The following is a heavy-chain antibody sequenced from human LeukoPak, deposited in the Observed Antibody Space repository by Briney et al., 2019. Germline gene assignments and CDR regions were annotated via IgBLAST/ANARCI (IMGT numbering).Heavy chain of an antibody. CDR1: GYIFTGYH. Sequence: GASVKVSCKASGYIFTGYHMHWVRQAPGQGLEWMGIINPSGGSTSYAQKFQGRVTMTEDTSTDTAYMELSSLRSEDTAVYYCATVSVVGATGDSGFDYWGQGTLVTVSS. V-gene: IGHV1-46*01. CDR3: ATVSVVGATGDSGFDY. D-gene: IGHD1-26*01. CDR2: INPSGGST. J-gene: IGHJ4*02.